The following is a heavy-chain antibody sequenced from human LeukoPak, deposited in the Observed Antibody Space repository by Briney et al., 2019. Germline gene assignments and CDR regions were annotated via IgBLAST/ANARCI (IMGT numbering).Heavy chain of an antibody. CDR2: INPNSGGT. CDR1: GYTFTGYY. V-gene: IGHV1-2*02. J-gene: IGHJ4*02. CDR3: ARGYTYYDILTGYSYYFDY. D-gene: IGHD3-9*01. Sequence: ASVKVSCKASGYTFTGYYMHWVRQAPGQGLEWMGWINPNSGGTNYAQKFQGRVTMTRDTSISTAYMELSRLRSDDTAVYYCARGYTYYDILTGYSYYFDYWGQGTLVTVSS.